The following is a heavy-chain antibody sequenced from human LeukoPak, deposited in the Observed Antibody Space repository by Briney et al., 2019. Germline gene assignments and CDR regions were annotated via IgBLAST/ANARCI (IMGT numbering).Heavy chain of an antibody. CDR1: GGSISSYY. Sequence: SETLSLTCTVSGGSISSYYWSWIRQPPGKGLEWIGYIYYSGSTNYNPSLKSRVTISVDTSRNQFSLKLSSVTAADTAVYYCARELGYCSSTSCNNWFDPWGQGTLVTVSS. D-gene: IGHD2-2*01. V-gene: IGHV4-59*01. CDR2: IYYSGST. CDR3: ARELGYCSSTSCNNWFDP. J-gene: IGHJ5*02.